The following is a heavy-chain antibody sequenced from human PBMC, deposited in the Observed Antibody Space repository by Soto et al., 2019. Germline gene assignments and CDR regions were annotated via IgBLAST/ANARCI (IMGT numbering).Heavy chain of an antibody. V-gene: IGHV3-48*03. CDR3: ARTQYDSSGYYLGDGWFDP. Sequence: LRLSCAASGFTFSSYEMNWVRQAPGKGLEWVSYISSSGSTIYYADSVKGRFTISRDNAKNSLYLQMNSLRAEDTAVYYCARTQYDSSGYYLGDGWFDPWGQGTLVTVSS. D-gene: IGHD3-22*01. J-gene: IGHJ5*02. CDR1: GFTFSSYE. CDR2: ISSSGSTI.